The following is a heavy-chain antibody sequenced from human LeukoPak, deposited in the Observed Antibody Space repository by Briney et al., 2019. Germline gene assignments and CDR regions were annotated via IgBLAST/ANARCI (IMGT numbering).Heavy chain of an antibody. V-gene: IGHV4-59*01. J-gene: IGHJ4*02. CDR3: ARGYSSSWYYFDY. Sequence: PSVTLSLTCTVSGGSISSYYWSWIRQPPRKGLEWIGYIYYRGSTNYNPSLKSRVTISVNTSKNQFSLKLSSVTAADTAVYYCARGYSSSWYYFDYWGQGTLVTVSS. D-gene: IGHD6-13*01. CDR1: GGSISSYY. CDR2: IYYRGST.